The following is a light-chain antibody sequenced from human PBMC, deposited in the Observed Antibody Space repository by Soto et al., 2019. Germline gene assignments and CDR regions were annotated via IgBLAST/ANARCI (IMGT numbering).Light chain of an antibody. CDR1: SSDVGGYNY. CDR3: IPYALTAYV. Sequence: QSALTQPPSASGSPGQSVTISCTGTSSDVGGYNYVSWYQQHPGKAPKLIIYEVSKRPSGVPDRFSGSKSGNTASLTVSGLQAEDEADYYCIPYALTAYVFGTGTKVTVL. J-gene: IGLJ1*01. V-gene: IGLV2-8*01. CDR2: EVS.